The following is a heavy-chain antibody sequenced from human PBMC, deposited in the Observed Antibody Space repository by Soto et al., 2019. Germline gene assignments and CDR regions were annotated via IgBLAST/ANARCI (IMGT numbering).Heavy chain of an antibody. CDR2: IYYSGST. CDR3: ARALASFDY. J-gene: IGHJ4*02. Sequence: QVQLQESGPGLVKPSETLSLTCTVSGGSISSYYWSWIRQPPGKGLEWIGYIYYSGSTNYNPSLKSRVTISVDTSKNQFSLKLSSVTAADTAVCYWARALASFDYWGQGTLVTVSS. CDR1: GGSISSYY. V-gene: IGHV4-59*01.